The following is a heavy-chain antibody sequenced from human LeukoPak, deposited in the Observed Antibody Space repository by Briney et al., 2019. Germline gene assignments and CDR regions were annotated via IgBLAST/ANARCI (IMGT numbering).Heavy chain of an antibody. V-gene: IGHV3-23*01. CDR1: GFTFSSYA. CDR3: ARTLGYCGSTSCWSLGHFDY. Sequence: GGSLRLSCAASGFTFSSYAMSWVRQAPGKGLEWVSAISGSGGSTYYADSVKGRFTISRDNSKNTLYLQMNSLRAEDTAVYYCARTLGYCGSTSCWSLGHFDYWGQGTLVTVSS. D-gene: IGHD2-2*01. CDR2: ISGSGGST. J-gene: IGHJ4*02.